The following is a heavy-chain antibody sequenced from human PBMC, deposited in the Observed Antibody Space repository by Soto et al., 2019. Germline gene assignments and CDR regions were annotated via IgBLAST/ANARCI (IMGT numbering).Heavy chain of an antibody. CDR2: IFSSGST. CDR3: ARQRRDFDY. J-gene: IGHJ4*02. CDR1: GGSISNYY. V-gene: IGHV4-59*08. Sequence: PSETLSLTCTVSGGSISNYYWSWIRQPPGKGLQWIGYIFSSGSTNYNPSLKSRVTISVNTSKNQFSLNLNSVTAADTAVHYCARQRRDFDYWGQGSLVTVSS.